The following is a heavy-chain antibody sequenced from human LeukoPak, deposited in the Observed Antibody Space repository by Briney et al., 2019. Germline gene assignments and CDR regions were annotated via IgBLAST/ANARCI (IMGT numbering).Heavy chain of an antibody. Sequence: SETLSLTCAVYGGSFNGYYWSWIRQPPGKGLEWIGEINHSGSTNYSPSLKSRVTLSVDTSKNQFSLKVSSVTAADTAVYYCARLSGYDWESSFDYWGQGTLVTVSS. CDR3: ARLSGYDWESSFDY. V-gene: IGHV4-34*01. CDR1: GGSFNGYY. D-gene: IGHD5-12*01. CDR2: INHSGST. J-gene: IGHJ4*02.